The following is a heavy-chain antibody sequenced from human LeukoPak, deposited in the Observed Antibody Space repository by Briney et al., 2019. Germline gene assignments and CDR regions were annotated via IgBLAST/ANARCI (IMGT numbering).Heavy chain of an antibody. CDR2: IYTDGST. CDR3: ARAGVNVAAGIDY. Sequence: PGGSLRLSCAASGFTVSSNFMSWVRQAPGKGLEWVSVIYTDGSTSYADSVKGRFTISRDNFKNTLFLQMNSLRAEDTAVYYCARAGVNVAAGIDYWGQGTLVTASS. V-gene: IGHV3-66*01. J-gene: IGHJ4*02. D-gene: IGHD6-13*01. CDR1: GFTVSSNF.